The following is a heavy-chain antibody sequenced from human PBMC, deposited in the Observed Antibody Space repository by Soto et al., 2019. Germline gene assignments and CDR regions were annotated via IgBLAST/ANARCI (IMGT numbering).Heavy chain of an antibody. V-gene: IGHV5-51*01. CDR2: IYPGDSDT. J-gene: IGHJ3*02. D-gene: IGHD3-3*01. CDR3: ARLSAYYDVWSGYYRAFDI. CDR1: GYSFTSYW. Sequence: PGESLKISCKGSGYSFTSYWIGWVRQMPGKGLEWMGIIYPGDSDTRYSPSFQGQVTISADKSISTAYLQRSSLKASDTAMYYCARLSAYYDVWSGYYRAFDIWGQGTMVPVSS.